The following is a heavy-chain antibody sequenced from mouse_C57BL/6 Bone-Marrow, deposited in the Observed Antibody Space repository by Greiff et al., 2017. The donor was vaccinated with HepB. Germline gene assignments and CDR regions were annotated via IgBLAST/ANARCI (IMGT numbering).Heavy chain of an antibody. D-gene: IGHD1-1*02. J-gene: IGHJ2*01. CDR1: GYTFTSYW. CDR2: IYPSDSET. CDR3: ARRGGSDY. V-gene: IGHV1-61*01. Sequence: QVQLKQSGAELVRPGSSVKLSCKASGYTFTSYWLDWVKQRPGQGLEWIGNIYPSDSETHYNQKFKDKATLTVYKSSSTAYMQLSSLTSEDSAVYYCARRGGSDYWGQGTTLTVSS.